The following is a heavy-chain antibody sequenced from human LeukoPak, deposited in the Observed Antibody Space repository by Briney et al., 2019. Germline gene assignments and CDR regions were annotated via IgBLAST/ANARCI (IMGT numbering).Heavy chain of an antibody. CDR2: IKSKTDGGTT. Sequence: RGSLRLSCAASGFTFSNAWMSWVRQAPGKGLEWVGRIKSKTDGGTTDYAAPVKGRFTISRDDSKNTLYLQMNSLKTEDTAVYYCTTDPPRGYSYGYSYWGQGTLVTVSS. J-gene: IGHJ4*02. CDR1: GFTFSNAW. CDR3: TTDPPRGYSYGYSY. D-gene: IGHD5-18*01. V-gene: IGHV3-15*01.